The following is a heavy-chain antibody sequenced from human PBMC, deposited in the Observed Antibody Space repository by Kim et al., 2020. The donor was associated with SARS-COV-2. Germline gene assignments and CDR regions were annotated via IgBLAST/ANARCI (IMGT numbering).Heavy chain of an antibody. D-gene: IGHD2-2*01. CDR2: INPSGST. J-gene: IGHJ4*02. V-gene: IGHV4-59*10. CDR1: GGSISGYY. CDR3: ARVVVVPDANPAFYFDF. Sequence: SETLSLTCAVSGGSISGYYWAWIRQPPGKGLEWIGGINPSGSTNYNPTLKSRVTISVDTSKNQSSLKLSSVTAADTAVYYCARVVVVPDANPAFYFDFWGQGALVTVSS.